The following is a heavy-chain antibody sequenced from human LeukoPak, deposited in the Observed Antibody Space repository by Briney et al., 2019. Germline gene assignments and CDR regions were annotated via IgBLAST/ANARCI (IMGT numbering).Heavy chain of an antibody. J-gene: IGHJ4*02. CDR1: GDSISTYNW. V-gene: IGHV4-4*02. CDR3: ARVEGIVATSFDY. Sequence: PSGTLSLTCAISGDSISTYNWWSWVRQSPGKGLEWIGDTYQSGQTNYSPSLTGRVTISVDTSKNQFSLKLSSVTAADTAVYYCARVEGIVATSFDYWGQGTLVTVSS. D-gene: IGHD5-12*01. CDR2: TYQSGQT.